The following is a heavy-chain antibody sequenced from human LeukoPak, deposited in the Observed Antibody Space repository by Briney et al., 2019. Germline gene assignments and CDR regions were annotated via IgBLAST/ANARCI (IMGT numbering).Heavy chain of an antibody. CDR3: ARAPGRITYHNWFDP. CDR2: MNPNSGNT. D-gene: IGHD3-10*01. J-gene: IGHJ5*02. V-gene: IGHV1-8*01. Sequence: ASVKVSCKASGYTFTSYDINWVRQATGQGLEWMGWMNPNSGNTGYAQKFQGRVTTTRNTSISTAYMELSSLRSEDTAVYYCARAPGRITYHNWFDPWGQGTLVTVSS. CDR1: GYTFTSYD.